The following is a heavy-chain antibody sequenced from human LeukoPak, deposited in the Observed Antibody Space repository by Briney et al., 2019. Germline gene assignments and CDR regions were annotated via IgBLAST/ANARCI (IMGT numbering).Heavy chain of an antibody. Sequence: GESLKISCKGSGYSFTSYWISWVRQLPGKGLEWMGRIDPSDSYTNYSPSFQGHVTISADKSISTAYLQWSSLKASDTAMYYCARLEGRYCGSGKILGYYGMDVWGKGTTVTVSS. CDR1: GYSFTSYW. D-gene: IGHD3-10*01. J-gene: IGHJ6*04. CDR3: ARLEGRYCGSGKILGYYGMDV. CDR2: IDPSDSYT. V-gene: IGHV5-10-1*01.